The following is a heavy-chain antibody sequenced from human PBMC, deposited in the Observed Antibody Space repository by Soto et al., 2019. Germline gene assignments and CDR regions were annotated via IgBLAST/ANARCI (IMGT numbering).Heavy chain of an antibody. Sequence: SETLSLTCTASGGSISSNYWTWIRQPPGKGLEWIGYVYNSGSTNYNPSLKSRVTISEDTSKSQFSLKVNSMTAADTAVYYCARYRREAVAGYTLDNWGQGILVTVSS. CDR1: GGSISSNY. D-gene: IGHD6-13*01. J-gene: IGHJ4*02. V-gene: IGHV4-59*01. CDR2: VYNSGST. CDR3: ARYRREAVAGYTLDN.